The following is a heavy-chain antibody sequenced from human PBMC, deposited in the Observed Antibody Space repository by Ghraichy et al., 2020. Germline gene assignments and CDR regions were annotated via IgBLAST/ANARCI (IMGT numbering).Heavy chain of an antibody. CDR3: ARGRERTYYYDSSGPHFDY. V-gene: IGHV3-7*01. Sequence: GESLNISCAASGFTFSSYWMSWVRQAPGKGLEWVANIKQDGSEKYYVDSVKGRFTISRDNAKNSLYLQMNSLRAEDTAVYYCARGRERTYYYDSSGPHFDYWGQGTLVTVSS. D-gene: IGHD3-22*01. CDR2: IKQDGSEK. J-gene: IGHJ4*02. CDR1: GFTFSSYW.